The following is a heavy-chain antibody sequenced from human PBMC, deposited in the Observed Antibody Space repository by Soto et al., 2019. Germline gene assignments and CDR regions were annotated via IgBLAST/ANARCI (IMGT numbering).Heavy chain of an antibody. V-gene: IGHV3-23*01. CDR2: ISGSGGST. Sequence: GSLVLSCAASGFTFSSYAMSGVRQAPGKGLEWVSAISGSGGSTYYADSVKGRFTISRDNSKNTLYLQMNSLRAEDTAVYYCAKAAVKGYYYDSSGPLDPWGQGTLVTVYS. CDR1: GFTFSSYA. CDR3: AKAAVKGYYYDSSGPLDP. J-gene: IGHJ5*02. D-gene: IGHD3-22*01.